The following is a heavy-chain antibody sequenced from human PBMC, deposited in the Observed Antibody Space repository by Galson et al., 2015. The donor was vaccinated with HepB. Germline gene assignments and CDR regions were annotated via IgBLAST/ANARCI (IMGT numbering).Heavy chain of an antibody. CDR1: GFTFSTFA. CDR3: AKFRGMDIGEYHFDH. Sequence: SLRLSCAASGFTFSTFAMGWVRQAPGKGLEWVSTLHNHGVTTHIADSVRGRFTISRDNSKNTLFLQMNSLGVEDTALYYCAKFRGMDIGEYHFDHWGQGTLVTVSS. D-gene: IGHD2-2*03. CDR2: LHNHGVTT. V-gene: IGHV3-23*05. J-gene: IGHJ4*02.